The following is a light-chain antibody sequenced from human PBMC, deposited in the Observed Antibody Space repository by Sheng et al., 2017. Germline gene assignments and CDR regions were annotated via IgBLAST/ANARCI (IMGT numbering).Light chain of an antibody. V-gene: IGKV1-39*01. Sequence: DIQMTQSPSSLSASVGDRVTITCRASQSISSYLNWYQQKPGKAPKLLIYAASSLQSGVPSRFSGSGSGTDFTLTISSLQPEDFATYYCQQSYSTPRTFGPGDRSWRS. CDR1: QSISSY. CDR2: AAS. CDR3: QQSYSTPRT. J-gene: IGKJ2*01.